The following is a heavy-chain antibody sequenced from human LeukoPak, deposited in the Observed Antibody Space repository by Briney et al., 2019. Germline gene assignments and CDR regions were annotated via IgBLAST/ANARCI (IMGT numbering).Heavy chain of an antibody. CDR2: IGGDGVSR. CDR1: GFTFKTYA. D-gene: IGHD1-26*01. J-gene: IGHJ4*02. V-gene: IGHV3-23*01. CDR3: AKRVGGTPDN. Sequence: GGSLRLSCAASGFTFKTYAMMWVRQAPGKGLEWVSAIGGDGVSRDYSDSVKGRFTFSRDNSKNTLYLQMNSLRVEDTALYFCAKRVGGTPDNWGLGTLVTVSS.